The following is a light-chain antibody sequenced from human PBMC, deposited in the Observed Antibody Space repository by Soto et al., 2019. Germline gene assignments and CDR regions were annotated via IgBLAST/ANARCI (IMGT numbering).Light chain of an antibody. V-gene: IGLV2-14*01. CDR2: EVS. J-gene: IGLJ1*01. CDR3: SSYTSSSTPLYV. Sequence: QSVLTQPASVSGSPGQSITISCTGTSSDVGGYKYVSWYQQYPGKAPKLMIYEVSNRPSGVSTRFSGSKSGNTASLTISGLQAEDEADYYCSSYTSSSTPLYVFGTGTKVTVL. CDR1: SSDVGGYKY.